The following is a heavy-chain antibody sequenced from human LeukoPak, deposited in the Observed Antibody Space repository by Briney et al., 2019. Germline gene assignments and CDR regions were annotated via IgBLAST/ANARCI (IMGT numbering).Heavy chain of an antibody. V-gene: IGHV3-23*01. D-gene: IGHD4-17*01. J-gene: IGHJ4*02. Sequence: PGGSLGLSCAASGFTFSSYAMSWVRQAPGKGLEWVSAVSGSGGSTYYADSVKGRFTISRDNSKNTLYLQMNSLRAEDTAVYYCAKGSSVAVTTQNRRGYYFDYWGQGTLVTVSS. CDR3: AKGSSVAVTTQNRRGYYFDY. CDR1: GFTFSSYA. CDR2: VSGSGGST.